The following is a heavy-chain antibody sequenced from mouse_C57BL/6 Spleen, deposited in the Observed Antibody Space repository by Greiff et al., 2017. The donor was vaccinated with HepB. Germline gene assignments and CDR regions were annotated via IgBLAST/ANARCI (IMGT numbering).Heavy chain of an antibody. Sequence: VQGVESGPELVKPGASVKISCKASGYAFSSSWMNWVKQRPGKGLEWIGRIYPGDGDTNYNGKFKGKATLTADKSSSTAYMQLSSLTSEDSAVYFCAQTGTDAMDYWGQGTSVTVSS. CDR3: AQTGTDAMDY. J-gene: IGHJ4*01. V-gene: IGHV1-82*01. CDR1: GYAFSSSW. CDR2: IYPGDGDT. D-gene: IGHD4-1*01.